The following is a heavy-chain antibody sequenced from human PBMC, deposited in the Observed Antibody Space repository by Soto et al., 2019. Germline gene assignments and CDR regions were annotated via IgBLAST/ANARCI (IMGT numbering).Heavy chain of an antibody. CDR1: GFTFSSYG. CDR3: ARDGATVTTHWYFDL. V-gene: IGHV3-33*01. Sequence: QVQLVESGGGVVQPGRSLRLSCAASGFTFSSYGMHWVRQAPGKGLEWVAVIWYDGSNKYYADSVKGRFTISRDNSKNTLYLQMNSLRAEDTAVYYCARDGATVTTHWYFDLWGRGTLVTVSS. J-gene: IGHJ2*01. CDR2: IWYDGSNK. D-gene: IGHD4-17*01.